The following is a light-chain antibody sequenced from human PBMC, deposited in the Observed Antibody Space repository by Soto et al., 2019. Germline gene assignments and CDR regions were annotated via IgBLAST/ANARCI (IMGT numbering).Light chain of an antibody. CDR1: QSVTGD. CDR3: QQYNTWPPIT. CDR2: GAS. V-gene: IGKV3-15*01. J-gene: IGKJ5*01. Sequence: EIVLTQSPGPLSLSPGNSAALSCRASQSVTGDKVAWYQQRPGQAPRLLIYGASTRATGIPARFSGSGSGTEFTLTISSLQSEDFAVYYCQQYNTWPPITFGQGTRLEIK.